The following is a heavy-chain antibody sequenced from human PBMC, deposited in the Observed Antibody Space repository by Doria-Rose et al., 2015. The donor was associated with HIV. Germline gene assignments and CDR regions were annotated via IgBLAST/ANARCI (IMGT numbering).Heavy chain of an antibody. CDR3: ARVGNRPGYTDGYRNLIDD. D-gene: IGHD5-18*01. J-gene: IGHJ4*02. Sequence: SETLSLTCAVYGGSFSGYYWSWIRQPPGKGLEWIAEINHTGSINYNPSLKSRVTISVDTSKNQFSLKLNSVTAADTAVYYCARVGNRPGYTDGYRNLIDDWGQGTLVTVSS. CDR1: GGSFSGYY. CDR2: INHTGSI. V-gene: IGHV4-34*01.